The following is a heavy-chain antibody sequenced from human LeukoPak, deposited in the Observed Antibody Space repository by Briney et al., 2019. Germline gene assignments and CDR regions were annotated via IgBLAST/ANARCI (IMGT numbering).Heavy chain of an antibody. D-gene: IGHD6-19*01. CDR2: INHSGST. CDR3: ARGLYSSGWYGTAGGY. J-gene: IGHJ4*02. CDR1: GGSFSGYY. V-gene: IGHV4-34*01. Sequence: SETLSLTCAVYGGSFSGYYWSWIRQPPGKGLEWIGEINHSGSTNYNPSLKSRVTISVDTSKNQFSLKLSSVTAADTAVYYCARGLYSSGWYGTAGGYWGQGTLVTVSS.